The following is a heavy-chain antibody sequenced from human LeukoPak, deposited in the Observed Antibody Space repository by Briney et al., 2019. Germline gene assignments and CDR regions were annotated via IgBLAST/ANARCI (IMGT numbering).Heavy chain of an antibody. J-gene: IGHJ4*02. D-gene: IGHD4-17*01. CDR1: GFTFSSYA. CDR3: AKDSFSRYGDDVSYFDY. Sequence: GGSLRLSCAGSGFTFSSYAMSWVRQAPGKGLEGVAAISGSGGSTYYADSVKGRFTISRDNSKNTLYLQMNSLRAEDTAVYYCAKDSFSRYGDDVSYFDYWGQGTLVTVSS. CDR2: ISGSGGST. V-gene: IGHV3-23*01.